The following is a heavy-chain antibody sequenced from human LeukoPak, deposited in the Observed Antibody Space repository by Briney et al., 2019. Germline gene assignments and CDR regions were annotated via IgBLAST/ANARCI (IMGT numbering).Heavy chain of an antibody. CDR3: ARDRQEYQLLSDYYGMDV. CDR1: GYTFTSYY. CDR2: INPSGGST. Sequence: ASVKVSCEASGYTFTSYYMHWVRQAPGQGLEWMGIINPSGGSTSYAQKFQGRVTMTRDTSTSTVYMELSSLRSEDTAVYYCARDRQEYQLLSDYYGMDVWGKGTTVTVSS. V-gene: IGHV1-46*01. J-gene: IGHJ6*04. D-gene: IGHD2-2*01.